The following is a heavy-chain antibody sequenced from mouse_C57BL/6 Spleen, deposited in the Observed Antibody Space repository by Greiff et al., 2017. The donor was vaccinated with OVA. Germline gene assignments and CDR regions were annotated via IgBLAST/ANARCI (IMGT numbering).Heavy chain of an antibody. D-gene: IGHD2-3*01. CDR3: AASYAYYAWFAY. CDR1: GYTFTDYY. Sequence: VQLQQSGPELVKPGASVKISCKASGYTFTDYYMNWVKQSHGKSLEWIGDINPNNGGTSYNQKFKGKATLTVDKSNSTAYIEIRSMTSEDSAVDNCAASYAYYAWFAYWGQGTLVTVSA. CDR2: INPNNGGT. V-gene: IGHV1-26*01. J-gene: IGHJ3*01.